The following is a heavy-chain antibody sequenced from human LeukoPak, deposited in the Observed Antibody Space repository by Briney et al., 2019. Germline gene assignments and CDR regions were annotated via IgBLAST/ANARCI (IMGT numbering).Heavy chain of an antibody. D-gene: IGHD3-22*01. CDR1: GGTFSSYA. CDR2: IIPIFGTA. J-gene: IGHJ4*02. CDR3: ATGPRSYYYDSSGYYWGEFDY. V-gene: IGHV1-69*06. Sequence: SVKVSCKASGGTFSSYAISWVRQAPGQGLEWMGGIIPIFGTANYAQKFQGRVTITADKSTSTAYMELSSLRSEDTAVYYCATGPRSYYYDSSGYYWGEFDYWGQGTLVTVSS.